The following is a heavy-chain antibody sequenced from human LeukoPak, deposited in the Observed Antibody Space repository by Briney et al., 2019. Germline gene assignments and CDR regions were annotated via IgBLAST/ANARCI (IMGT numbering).Heavy chain of an antibody. Sequence: GASVKVSCKASGGTLSSYAISWVRQAPGQGLEWMGGIIPIFGTANYVQNFQGRVTITADESTSTAYMELSSLRSEDTAVYYCARGGITMVRGVITPYYFDYWGQGTLVTVSS. V-gene: IGHV1-69*13. D-gene: IGHD3-10*01. CDR2: IIPIFGTA. CDR3: ARGGITMVRGVITPYYFDY. J-gene: IGHJ4*02. CDR1: GGTLSSYA.